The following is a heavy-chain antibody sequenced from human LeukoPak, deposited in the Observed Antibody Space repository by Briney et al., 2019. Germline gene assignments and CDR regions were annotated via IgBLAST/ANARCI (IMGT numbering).Heavy chain of an antibody. CDR1: GFTFSSYS. Sequence: GGSLRLSCAASGFTFSSYSMNWVRQAPGKGLEWVSSISSSSSYIYYADSVKGRFTISRDKAKNSLYLQMNSLRAEDTDVYYCARDINSYYDFWSGNSNWFDPWGQGTLVTVSS. CDR3: ARDINSYYDFWSGNSNWFDP. D-gene: IGHD3-3*01. CDR2: ISSSSSYI. V-gene: IGHV3-21*01. J-gene: IGHJ5*02.